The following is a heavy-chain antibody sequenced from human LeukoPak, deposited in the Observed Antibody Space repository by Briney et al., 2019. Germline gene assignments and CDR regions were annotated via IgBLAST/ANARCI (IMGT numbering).Heavy chain of an antibody. J-gene: IGHJ3*02. Sequence: GESLKISGKGSGYSFTSYWISWVRQMPGKGLEWMGRIDPSDSYTNYSPSFQGHVTISADKSISTAYLQWSSLKASDTAMYYCASTWIQLWSGGAFDIWGQGTMVTVSS. D-gene: IGHD5-18*01. CDR2: IDPSDSYT. V-gene: IGHV5-10-1*01. CDR1: GYSFTSYW. CDR3: ASTWIQLWSGGAFDI.